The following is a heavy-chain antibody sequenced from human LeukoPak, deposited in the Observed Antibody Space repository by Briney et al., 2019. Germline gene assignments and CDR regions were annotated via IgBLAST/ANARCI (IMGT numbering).Heavy chain of an antibody. J-gene: IGHJ4*02. Sequence: GGSLRLSCAASGFSVSSYYMDWVRQAPGKGLEWVSVIYSGGSTYYADSVKGRFTISRDNSKNTLYLQMNSLRAEDTAVYYCARDQGEYYFDYWGQGTLVTVSS. CDR3: ARDQGEYYFDY. D-gene: IGHD3-10*01. CDR2: IYSGGST. V-gene: IGHV3-53*01. CDR1: GFSVSSYY.